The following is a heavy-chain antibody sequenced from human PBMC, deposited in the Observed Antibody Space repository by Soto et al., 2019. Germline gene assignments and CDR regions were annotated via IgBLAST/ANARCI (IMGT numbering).Heavy chain of an antibody. D-gene: IGHD2-15*01. Sequence: EVHLVESGGGLVQPGGSLRLSCAASGFTVSSKYMSWVRQAPGKGLEWVSLIQSGGHKSYADSVKGRCTISSGSSENTLHLKMDRLRDEDTVGAYCAREDVLCDGRRCYGVALDVWGKGTPVTVSS. CDR3: AREDVLCDGRRCYGVALDV. V-gene: IGHV3-66*01. CDR2: IQSGGHK. J-gene: IGHJ6*04. CDR1: GFTVSSKY.